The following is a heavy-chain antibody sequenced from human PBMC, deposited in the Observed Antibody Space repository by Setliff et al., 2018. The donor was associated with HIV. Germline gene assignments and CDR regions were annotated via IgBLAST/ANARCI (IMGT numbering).Heavy chain of an antibody. CDR1: GFSFSSYT. D-gene: IGHD6-19*01. CDR2: ISSISSYI. CDR3: ARAVHSGWYYFDY. J-gene: IGHJ4*02. V-gene: IGHV3-21*01. Sequence: LRLSCEASGFSFSSYTMNWVRQAPGKGLEWVSYISSISSYIYYADSLKGRFTISRDNAKNSLYLQMNSLRAEDTAVHYCARAVHSGWYYFDYWGQGTLVTVST.